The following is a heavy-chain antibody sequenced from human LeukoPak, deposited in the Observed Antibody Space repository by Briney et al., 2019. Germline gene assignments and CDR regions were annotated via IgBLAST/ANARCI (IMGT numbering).Heavy chain of an antibody. CDR2: ISSSSDYT. J-gene: IGHJ5*02. V-gene: IGHV3-11*06. D-gene: IGHD6-13*01. CDR1: GFTFSDYY. CDR3: ARPPYSSSWDPGWFDP. Sequence: PGGSLRLSCVASGFTFSDYYMSWIRQAPGKGLEWVSYISSSSDYTNYADSVRGRFTISRDNAKNSLYLQMNSLRAEDTAVYYFARPPYSSSWDPGWFDPWGQGTLVTVSS.